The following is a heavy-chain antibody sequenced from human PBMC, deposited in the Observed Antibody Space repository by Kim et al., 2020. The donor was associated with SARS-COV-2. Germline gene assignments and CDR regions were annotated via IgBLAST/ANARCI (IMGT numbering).Heavy chain of an antibody. V-gene: IGHV4-59*01. CDR1: GGSISGFY. D-gene: IGHD6-19*01. Sequence: SETLSLTCTVSGGSISGFYWTWSRQAPGEGLEWVGYIHYTGTTRYNPSLESRLTMSIDTSKNQFSLRLSNVAAADTAVYYCARLQDSGLAAHWGQGTLVTVSS. J-gene: IGHJ4*02. CDR2: IHYTGTT. CDR3: ARLQDSGLAAH.